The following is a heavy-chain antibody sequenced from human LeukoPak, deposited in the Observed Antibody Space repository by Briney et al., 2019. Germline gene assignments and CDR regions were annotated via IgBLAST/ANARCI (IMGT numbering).Heavy chain of an antibody. Sequence: SVKVSCKASGGTFNNFAISWVRQAPGQGLEWVGGIIPMSGTANYAQKFQGRVTITADESTGTAYMELSSLRSEDTAIYYCASPVKYYDTWSGYPPFDYWGQGTLVTVSS. CDR1: GGTFNNFA. J-gene: IGHJ4*02. V-gene: IGHV1-69*13. D-gene: IGHD3-3*01. CDR3: ASPVKYYDTWSGYPPFDY. CDR2: IIPMSGTA.